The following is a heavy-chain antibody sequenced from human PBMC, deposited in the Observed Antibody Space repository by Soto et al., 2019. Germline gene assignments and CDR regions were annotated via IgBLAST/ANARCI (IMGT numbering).Heavy chain of an antibody. CDR1: GGTFSSYA. D-gene: IGHD5-12*01. CDR3: GYSGYGYYYYGMDV. Sequence: QVQLVQSGAEVKKPGSSVKVSCKASGGTFSSYAISWVRQAPGQGLEWMGGIIPIFGTANYAQKFQGRVTSTADESTSTDYMELSSLRSEDTAVYYCGYSGYGYYYYGMDVWGQGTTVTVSS. J-gene: IGHJ6*02. CDR2: IIPIFGTA. V-gene: IGHV1-69*01.